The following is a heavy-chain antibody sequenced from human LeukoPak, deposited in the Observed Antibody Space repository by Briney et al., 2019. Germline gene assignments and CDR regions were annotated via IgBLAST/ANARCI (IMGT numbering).Heavy chain of an antibody. V-gene: IGHV5-51*01. CDR1: GYSFTSYG. D-gene: IGHD4-17*01. Sequence: GESLKISGKGSGYSFTSYGIGWVRQMPGKALEWMGIIYPGDSDTRYSPSFQGQVTISADKSIRTAYLQWSSLKASDTAIYYCARHHDYGDYGCFDYWGQGTLVTVSS. CDR2: IYPGDSDT. J-gene: IGHJ4*02. CDR3: ARHHDYGDYGCFDY.